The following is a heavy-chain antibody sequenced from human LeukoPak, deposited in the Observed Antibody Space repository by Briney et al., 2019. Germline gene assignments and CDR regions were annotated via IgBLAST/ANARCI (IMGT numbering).Heavy chain of an antibody. CDR2: ISSNGGST. D-gene: IGHD4-11*01. J-gene: IGHJ4*02. CDR1: GFTFSSYA. Sequence: GGSLRLSCAASGFTFSSYAMHWVRQAPGKGLEYVSAISSNGGSTYYANSVKGRFTISRDNSKNTLYLQMGSLRAEDMAVYYCARGGYSNRPNSPDYRGQGTLVTVSS. CDR3: ARGGYSNRPNSPDY. V-gene: IGHV3-64*01.